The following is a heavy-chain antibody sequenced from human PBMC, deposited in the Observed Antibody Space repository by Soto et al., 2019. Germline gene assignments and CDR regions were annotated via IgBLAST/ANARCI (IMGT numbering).Heavy chain of an antibody. CDR3: ARIGVSSGHESPDFDS. V-gene: IGHV1-18*01. CDR1: VYSLNVYG. Sequence: XSDQVACKRSVYSLNVYGFLWVRQAPGQGLEWMGWISGFNGNTNYAADLQGRVTMTTDTSTSTAYMELRGLRSDDTAVYYCARIGVSSGHESPDFDSWGQGTLVTVSS. D-gene: IGHD2-8*02. J-gene: IGHJ4*02. CDR2: ISGFNGNT.